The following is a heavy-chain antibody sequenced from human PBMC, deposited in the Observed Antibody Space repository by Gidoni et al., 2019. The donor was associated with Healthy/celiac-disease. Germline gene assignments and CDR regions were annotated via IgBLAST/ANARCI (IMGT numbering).Heavy chain of an antibody. CDR3: ARAQPVGGDAFDI. CDR2: ISSSISYI. V-gene: IGHV3-21*01. CDR1: GFTFSSYS. Sequence: EVQLVESGGGLVKPGGSLRLSCAASGFTFSSYSMNWVRQAPGKGLEWVSSISSSISYIYYADSVKGRFTISRDNAKNSLYLQMNSLRAEDTAVYYCARAQPVGGDAFDIWGQGTMVTVSS. J-gene: IGHJ3*02. D-gene: IGHD3-16*01.